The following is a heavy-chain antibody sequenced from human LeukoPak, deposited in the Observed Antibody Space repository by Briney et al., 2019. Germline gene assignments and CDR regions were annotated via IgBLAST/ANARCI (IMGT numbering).Heavy chain of an antibody. CDR2: INPNSGDT. CDR3: ARGDLVRGYYYMDV. D-gene: IGHD6-6*01. V-gene: IGHV1-2*02. Sequence: ASVKVSCKASGYAFTGYYMHWVRQAPGQGLEWTGWINPNSGDTNYAQKFQGRVTMTRDTSITTGYMELTTLRSDGTAVYFCARGDLVRGYYYMDVWGKGTTVTVSS. J-gene: IGHJ6*03. CDR1: GYAFTGYY.